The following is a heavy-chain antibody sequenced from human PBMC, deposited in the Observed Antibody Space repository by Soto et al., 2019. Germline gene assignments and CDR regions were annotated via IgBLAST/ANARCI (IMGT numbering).Heavy chain of an antibody. D-gene: IGHD6-13*01. V-gene: IGHV4-59*01. CDR2: IYYSGST. CDR3: ARGIIAGPY. J-gene: IGHJ4*02. Sequence: PSETLSLTCTVSGGSISSYYWSWIRQPPGKGLEWIGYIYYSGSTNCNPSLKSRVTISVDTSKNQFSLKLSSVTAADTAVYYCARGIIAGPYWGQGTLVTVSS. CDR1: GGSISSYY.